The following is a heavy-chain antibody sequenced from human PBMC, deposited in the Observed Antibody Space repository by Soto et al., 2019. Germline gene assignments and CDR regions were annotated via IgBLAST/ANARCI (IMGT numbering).Heavy chain of an antibody. CDR2: ISSDGSYI. Sequence: GGYLRLSCAASEFTLRNYAMNWVRQAPGKGLEWLSSISSDGSYIYYADSLMGRFTVSRDNARNSLSLQMNGLRVEDTATYYCARVAIYCRSPSCFSVWGPGTVLTVSS. CDR3: ARVAIYCRSPSCFSV. V-gene: IGHV3-21*01. J-gene: IGHJ1*01. D-gene: IGHD2-15*01. CDR1: EFTLRNYA.